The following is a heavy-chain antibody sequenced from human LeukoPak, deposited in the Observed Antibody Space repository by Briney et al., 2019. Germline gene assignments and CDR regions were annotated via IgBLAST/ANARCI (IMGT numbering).Heavy chain of an antibody. CDR2: INHSGST. V-gene: IGHV4-34*01. Sequence: SETPSLTCAVYGGSFSGYYWSWIRQPPGKGLEWIGEINHSGSTNYNPSLKSRVTISVDTSKNQFSLKLSSVTAADTAVYYCSRDGGRDSGSYYEDYWGQGTLVTVSS. J-gene: IGHJ4*02. D-gene: IGHD1-26*01. CDR3: SRDGGRDSGSYYEDY. CDR1: GGSFSGYY.